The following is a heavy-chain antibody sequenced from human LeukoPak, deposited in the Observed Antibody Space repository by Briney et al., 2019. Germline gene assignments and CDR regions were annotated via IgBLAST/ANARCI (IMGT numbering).Heavy chain of an antibody. J-gene: IGHJ4*02. V-gene: IGHV4-4*02. CDR1: GGSTSENW. D-gene: IGHD4-17*01. CDR3: ARNGYYSIDY. CDR2: IFHSGST. Sequence: SETLSLTCVVSGGSTSENWWSWVRQPPGKGLEWLGEIFHSGSTNYNPSLKSRVFISIDKSNNQLSLNLISVTAADTAVYYCARNGYYSIDYWGQGTPVTVSS.